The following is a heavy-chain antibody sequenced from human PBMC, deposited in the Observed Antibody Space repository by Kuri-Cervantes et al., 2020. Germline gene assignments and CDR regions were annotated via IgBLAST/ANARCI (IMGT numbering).Heavy chain of an antibody. CDR3: ARGIAAGWFDP. CDR1: GFTFSSYD. CDR2: IGTAGDT. Sequence: GESLKISCAASGFTFSSYDMHWVRQATGKGLEWVSAIGTAGDTYYPGSVKGRFTISRENAKNSLYLQMNSLRAGDTAVYYCARGIAAGWFDPWGQGTPVTVSS. J-gene: IGHJ5*02. D-gene: IGHD6-25*01. V-gene: IGHV3-13*01.